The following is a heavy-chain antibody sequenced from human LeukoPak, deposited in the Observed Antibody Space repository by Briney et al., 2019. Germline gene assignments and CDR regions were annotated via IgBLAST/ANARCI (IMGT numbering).Heavy chain of an antibody. V-gene: IGHV3-7*01. D-gene: IGHD4-17*01. Sequence: GRSLRLSCAASGFTFSSYWMSWVRQAPGKGLEWVANIKQDGSEKYYVDSVKGRFTISRDNAKNSLYLQMNSLRVEDMAVYYCARYGDYADYYYMDVWGKGTTVTISS. CDR2: IKQDGSEK. CDR1: GFTFSSYW. J-gene: IGHJ6*03. CDR3: ARYGDYADYYYMDV.